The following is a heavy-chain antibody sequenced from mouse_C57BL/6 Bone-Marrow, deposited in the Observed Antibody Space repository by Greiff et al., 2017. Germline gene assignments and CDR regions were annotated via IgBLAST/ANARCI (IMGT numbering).Heavy chain of an antibody. CDR2: IDPETGGT. CDR1: GYTFTDYE. CDR3: TRSGYGYDPFY. V-gene: IGHV1-15*01. D-gene: IGHD2-2*01. Sequence: VKLQQSGAELVRPGASVTLSCKASGYTFTDYEMHWVKQTPVHGLEWIGAIDPETGGTAYNQKFKGKAILTADKSSSTAYMELRSLTSEDSAVYYCTRSGYGYDPFYWGQGTTLTVSS. J-gene: IGHJ2*01.